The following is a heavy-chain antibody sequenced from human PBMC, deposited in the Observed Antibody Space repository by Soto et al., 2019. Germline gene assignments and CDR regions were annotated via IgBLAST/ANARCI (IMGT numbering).Heavy chain of an antibody. CDR2: IYHSGST. CDR3: ATSNWLDP. J-gene: IGHJ5*02. D-gene: IGHD2-2*01. Sequence: SETLSLTCAVSGGSISSGGYSWSWIRQPPGKGLEWIGYIYHSGSTYYNPSLKSRVTISVDRSKNQFSLKLSSVTAADTAVYYCATSNWLDPWGQGTLVTVSS. V-gene: IGHV4-30-2*01. CDR1: GGSISSGGYS.